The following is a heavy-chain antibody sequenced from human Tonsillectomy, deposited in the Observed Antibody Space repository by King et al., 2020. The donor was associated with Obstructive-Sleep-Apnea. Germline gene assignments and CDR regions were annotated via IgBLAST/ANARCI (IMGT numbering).Heavy chain of an antibody. D-gene: IGHD4-17*01. CDR2: INAGNGNT. CDR1: GYTFTTYA. CDR3: ARGRSTVTARFDP. V-gene: IGHV1-3*01. Sequence: LVQSGAEVKKPGASVKVSCKTSGYTFTTYAVHWVRQAPGQRLEWMGLINAGNGNTRYSQNFKGRVTITSDTSASTAYMELSSLRSEDTAVYYCARGRSTVTARFDPWGQGTLVTVSS. J-gene: IGHJ5*02.